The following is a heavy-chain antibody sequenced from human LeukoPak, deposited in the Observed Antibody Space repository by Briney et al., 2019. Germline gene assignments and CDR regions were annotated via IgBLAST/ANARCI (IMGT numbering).Heavy chain of an antibody. CDR1: GGSISTYY. J-gene: IGHJ4*02. Sequence: SETLSLTCTVSGGSISTYYWSWIRQPAGKGLEWIGRIHSSGTTHYNPSLRSRVTLSIDTSKNQFSLKLSSVTAADTAVYYCARHIDGYIHFDYWGQGTLVTVSS. V-gene: IGHV4-4*07. D-gene: IGHD5-24*01. CDR2: IHSSGTT. CDR3: ARHIDGYIHFDY.